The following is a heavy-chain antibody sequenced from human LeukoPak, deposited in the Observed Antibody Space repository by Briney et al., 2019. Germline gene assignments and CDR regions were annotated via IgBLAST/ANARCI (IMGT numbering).Heavy chain of an antibody. V-gene: IGHV5-51*01. D-gene: IGHD3-22*01. CDR3: ARRTLYYDSSSLTHAFDI. Sequence: PRESLKISCKGSGYSFTNYWIGWVRQMPGKGLEWMGIIFPGDSDTKYSPSFQGQVTISADKSISTAYLQWSSLKASDTAMYYCARRTLYYDSSSLTHAFDIWGQGTKVTVSS. CDR1: GYSFTNYW. CDR2: IFPGDSDT. J-gene: IGHJ3*02.